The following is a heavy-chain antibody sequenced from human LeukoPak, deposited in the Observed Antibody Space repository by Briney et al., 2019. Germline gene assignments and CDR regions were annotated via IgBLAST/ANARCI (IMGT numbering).Heavy chain of an antibody. CDR1: GYTFTGYY. D-gene: IGHD3-22*01. CDR2: INPNSGGT. Sequence: ASVKVSCKASGYTFTGYYMHWVRQAPGQGLEWMGWINPNSGGTNYAQKFQGRVTMTRDTSISTAYMELSRLRSDDTAVYYCARDHRYYDSSGYDAFDIWGQGTMVTVSS. J-gene: IGHJ3*02. V-gene: IGHV1-2*02. CDR3: ARDHRYYDSSGYDAFDI.